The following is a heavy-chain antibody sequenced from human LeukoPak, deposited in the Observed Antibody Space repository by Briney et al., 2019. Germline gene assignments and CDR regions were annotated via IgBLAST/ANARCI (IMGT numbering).Heavy chain of an antibody. D-gene: IGHD4-23*01. V-gene: IGHV4-59*01. J-gene: IGHJ4*02. Sequence: PSETLSLTCTVSGGSISSYYWSWVRQPPGKGVEWIGYIYYSGSTNYNPSLKSRVTISVDTSKNQFSLKLSSVTAADTAVYYCVRFGGGYGGKGFHYWGRGTLVTVSS. CDR1: GGSISSYY. CDR2: IYYSGST. CDR3: VRFGGGYGGKGFHY.